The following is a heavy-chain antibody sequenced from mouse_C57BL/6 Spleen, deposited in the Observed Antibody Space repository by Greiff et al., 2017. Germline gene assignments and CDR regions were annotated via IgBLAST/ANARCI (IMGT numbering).Heavy chain of an antibody. Sequence: QVQLQQPGTELVKPGASVKLSCKASGYTFTSYWMHWVKQRPGQGLEWIGNINPSNGGTKYNEQVKSKATLTVDKSSSTAYMQISSLTSEDSAVYYCARKGDYYGSRGFDYWGQGTTLTVSS. CDR3: ARKGDYYGSRGFDY. CDR2: INPSNGGT. D-gene: IGHD1-1*01. V-gene: IGHV1-53*01. CDR1: GYTFTSYW. J-gene: IGHJ2*01.